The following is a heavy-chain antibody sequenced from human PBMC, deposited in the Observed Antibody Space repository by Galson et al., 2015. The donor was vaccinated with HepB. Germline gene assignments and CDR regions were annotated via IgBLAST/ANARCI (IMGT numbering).Heavy chain of an antibody. V-gene: IGHV1-69*13. Sequence: SVKVSCKASGGTFSSYAISWVRQAPGQGLEWMGGIIPIFGTANYAQKFQGRVTITADESTSTAYMELSSLRSEDTAVYYCAREAVGAIRDAFDIWGQGTMVTVSS. D-gene: IGHD1-26*01. CDR2: IIPIFGTA. CDR3: AREAVGAIRDAFDI. CDR1: GGTFSSYA. J-gene: IGHJ3*02.